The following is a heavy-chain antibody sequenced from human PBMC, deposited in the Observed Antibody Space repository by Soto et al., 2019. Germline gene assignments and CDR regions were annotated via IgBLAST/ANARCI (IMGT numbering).Heavy chain of an antibody. CDR3: AHSIFAAFDP. V-gene: IGHV1-3*01. Sequence: QVHLVQSGAEVKKPGASVKVSCKASGYTFTHYALHWVRQAPGQRLEWMGWINAGNGNTKYSQHFQDRLTLTRDTSASTSYMELSSLRSEDTAVYYCAHSIFAAFDPWGQGTLVTVSS. CDR1: GYTFTHYA. D-gene: IGHD3-3*01. J-gene: IGHJ5*02. CDR2: INAGNGNT.